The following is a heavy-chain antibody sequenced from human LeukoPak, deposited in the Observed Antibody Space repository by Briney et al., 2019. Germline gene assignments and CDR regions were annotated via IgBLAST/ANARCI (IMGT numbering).Heavy chain of an antibody. Sequence: PGGSLRLSCAASGFTFSDYSMNWVRQAPGKGLEWVSYISSSSVTIYYADSVKGRFIISRDNAKNSLYLQMNSLRAEDTAVYYCARNPLDILTGWAFDIWGQGTMVTVSS. CDR1: GFTFSDYS. CDR3: ARNPLDILTGWAFDI. V-gene: IGHV3-48*04. D-gene: IGHD3-9*01. J-gene: IGHJ3*02. CDR2: ISSSSVTI.